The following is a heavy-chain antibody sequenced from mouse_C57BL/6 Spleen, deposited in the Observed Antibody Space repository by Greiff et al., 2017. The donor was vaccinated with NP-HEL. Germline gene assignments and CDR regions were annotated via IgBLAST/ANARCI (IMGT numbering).Heavy chain of an antibody. CDR3: ARSNYDYDYYAMDY. J-gene: IGHJ4*01. D-gene: IGHD2-4*01. CDR2: IWSGGST. Sequence: VKLMESGPGLVQPSQSLSITCTVSGFSLTSYGVHWVRQSPGKGLEWLGVIWSGGSTDYNAAFISRLSISKDNSKSQVFFKMNSLQADDTAIYYCARSNYDYDYYAMDYWGQGTSVTVSS. CDR1: GFSLTSYG. V-gene: IGHV2-2*01.